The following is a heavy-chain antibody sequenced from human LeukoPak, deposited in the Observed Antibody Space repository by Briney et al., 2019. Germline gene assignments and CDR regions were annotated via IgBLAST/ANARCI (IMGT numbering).Heavy chain of an antibody. CDR2: ITTGGPNT. J-gene: IGHJ4*02. Sequence: GGSLRLSCTASGFTFSSYTMSWVRQAPGKGLKWVSTITTGGPNTYYADSVKGRFTVSRDDSKNTLYLQTNGLRAEGTAVYYCAKDGGLWVSAHWGDSWGRGTLVTVSS. CDR3: AKDGGLWVSAHWGDS. D-gene: IGHD7-27*01. CDR1: GFTFSSYT. V-gene: IGHV3-23*01.